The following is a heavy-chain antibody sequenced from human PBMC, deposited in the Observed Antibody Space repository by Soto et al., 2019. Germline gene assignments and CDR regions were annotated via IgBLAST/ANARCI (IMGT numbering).Heavy chain of an antibody. V-gene: IGHV4-39*01. CDR2: IYYSGST. CDR1: GGSISSSSYY. CDR3: ASHSTIFGVVTA. D-gene: IGHD3-3*01. J-gene: IGHJ4*02. Sequence: SETLSLTCSVSGGSISSSSYYWGWIRQPPGKGLEWIGSIYYSGSTYYNPSLKSRVTISVDTSKNQFSLKLSSVTAAGTAVYYCASHSTIFGVVTAWGQGTLVTVSS.